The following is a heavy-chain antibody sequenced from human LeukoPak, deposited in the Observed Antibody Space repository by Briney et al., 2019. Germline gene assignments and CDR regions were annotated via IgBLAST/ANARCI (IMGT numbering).Heavy chain of an antibody. CDR2: INKDATIT. J-gene: IGHJ3*02. CDR3: ARSGIGRGFDI. D-gene: IGHD2/OR15-2a*01. CDR1: AFSMNDFW. V-gene: IGHV3-74*01. Sequence: GGSLRLSCAASAFSMNDFWMHWVRQGPGKGLEWVSRINKDATITTYADSVKGRLTVSRDNVKNMVYLDMNGLRGDDTAVYYCARSGIGRGFDIWGRGATVTVSS.